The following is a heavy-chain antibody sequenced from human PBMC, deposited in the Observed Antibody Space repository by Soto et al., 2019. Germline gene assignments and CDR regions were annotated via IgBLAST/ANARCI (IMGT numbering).Heavy chain of an antibody. J-gene: IGHJ4*02. Sequence: QVQLQESGPGLVKPSQSLSLTCTVSGGSVNSGGYYWSFIRQHPGKGLEWIGYIYYSGSTYYNSSLKSRVTISIDTSKSQFSLRLSSVTAADTAVYYCTRQRDGYNYRYFDYWGQGTLVTVSS. CDR3: TRQRDGYNYRYFDY. CDR1: GGSVNSGGYY. V-gene: IGHV4-31*03. CDR2: IYYSGST. D-gene: IGHD5-12*01.